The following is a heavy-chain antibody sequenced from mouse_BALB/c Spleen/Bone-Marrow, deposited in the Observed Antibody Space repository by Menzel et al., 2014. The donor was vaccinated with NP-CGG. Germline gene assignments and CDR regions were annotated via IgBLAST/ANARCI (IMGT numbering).Heavy chain of an antibody. V-gene: IGHV14-3*02. D-gene: IGHD1-2*01. Sequence: EVQLQESGAELVKPGASVKLSCTASGFNIKDTYMHWVKQRPEQGLEWIGRIDPANGNAKYDPKFQGKATITADTSSNTAYLQLSSLTSEDTAVYYCARTAPENFDYWGQGTTLTVSS. CDR3: ARTAPENFDY. CDR1: GFNIKDTY. J-gene: IGHJ2*01. CDR2: IDPANGNA.